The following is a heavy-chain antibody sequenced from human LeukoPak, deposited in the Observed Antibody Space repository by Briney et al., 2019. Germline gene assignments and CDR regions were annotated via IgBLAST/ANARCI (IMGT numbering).Heavy chain of an antibody. V-gene: IGHV3-74*01. Sequence: GGSLRLSCAASGFTFSSYGMHWVRQAPGKGLVWVSRINSDGTSTSYAASVKGRFTISRDNAKNTLYLQMNSLRAEDTAVYYCARGDPGYSSSWYLWGQGTLVTVSS. J-gene: IGHJ4*02. CDR3: ARGDPGYSSSWYL. CDR1: GFTFSSYG. CDR2: INSDGTST. D-gene: IGHD6-13*01.